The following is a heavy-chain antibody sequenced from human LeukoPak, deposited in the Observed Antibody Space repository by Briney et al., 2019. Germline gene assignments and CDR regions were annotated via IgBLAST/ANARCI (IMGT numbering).Heavy chain of an antibody. CDR3: AREAGIAVAGTPLFGY. CDR2: ISYDGSNK. Sequence: GGSLRLSCAASGFTFSSYAMHWVRQAPGKGLEWVAVISYDGSNKYYADSVKGRFTISRDNSKNTLYLQMNSLRAEDTAAYYCAREAGIAVAGTPLFGYWGQGTLVTVSS. J-gene: IGHJ4*02. D-gene: IGHD6-19*01. V-gene: IGHV3-30-3*01. CDR1: GFTFSSYA.